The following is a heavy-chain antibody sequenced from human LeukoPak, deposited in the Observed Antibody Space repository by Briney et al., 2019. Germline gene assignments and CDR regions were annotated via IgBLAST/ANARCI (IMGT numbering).Heavy chain of an antibody. CDR3: ASFRDEQWLASY. D-gene: IGHD6-19*01. CDR1: GYTFTGYY. CDR2: INPNSGGT. J-gene: IGHJ4*02. V-gene: IGHV1-2*02. Sequence: ASVKVSCKASGYTFTGYYMHWVRQAPGQGLEWMGWINPNSGGTNYAQKFQGRVTMTRDTSISTAYMELSRLRSNDTAVYYCASFRDEQWLASYWGQGTLVTVSS.